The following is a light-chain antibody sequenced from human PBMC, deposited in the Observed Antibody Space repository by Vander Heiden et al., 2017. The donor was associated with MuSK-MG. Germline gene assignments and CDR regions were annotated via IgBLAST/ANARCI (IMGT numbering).Light chain of an antibody. CDR2: EVS. CDR3: CSYTVDGTGV. J-gene: IGLJ3*02. V-gene: IGLV2-23*02. Sequence: QSALAQPASVSGSPGQSVTISCTGTSSDVGNYNLVSWYQHSPGKAPKLIMIEVSQRPSGVSHRFSGSKSGNTASLSISGLQAEGDSDYYCCSYTVDGTGVFGGGTRLTVL. CDR1: SSDVGNYNL.